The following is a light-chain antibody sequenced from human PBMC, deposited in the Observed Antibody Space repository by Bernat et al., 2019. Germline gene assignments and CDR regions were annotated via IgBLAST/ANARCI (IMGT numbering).Light chain of an antibody. V-gene: IGKV1-16*02. Sequence: DIQMTQSPTLLSASVGDKVTITCRASQDSSMSLAWFQQKPGRAPKSLIYSASILQSEFPSKFSGSGYGTDFSLTISSLYPGDSATYYCQPYHVYPPTFGQGTKVEIK. J-gene: IGKJ1*01. CDR1: QDSSMS. CDR2: SAS. CDR3: QPYHVYPPT.